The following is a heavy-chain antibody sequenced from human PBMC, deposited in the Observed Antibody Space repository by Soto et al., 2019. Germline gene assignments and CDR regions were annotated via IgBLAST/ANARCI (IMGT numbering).Heavy chain of an antibody. D-gene: IGHD3-3*01. CDR3: ARVRYYDFWSGEYYYYYYMDV. CDR1: GYTFTSYD. CDR2: MNPNSGNT. J-gene: IGHJ6*03. V-gene: IGHV1-8*01. Sequence: GASVKVSCKASGYTFTSYDINWVRQATGQGLEWMGWMNPNSGNTGYAQKFQGRVTMTRNTSISTAYMELSSLRSEDTAVYYCARVRYYDFWSGEYYYYYYMDVWGEGTTVTV.